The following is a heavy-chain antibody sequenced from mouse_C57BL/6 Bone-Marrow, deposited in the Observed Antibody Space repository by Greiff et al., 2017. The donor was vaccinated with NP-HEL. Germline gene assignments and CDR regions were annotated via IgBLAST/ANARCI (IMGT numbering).Heavy chain of an antibody. CDR1: GYTFTSYW. CDR2: IDPSDSNT. CDR3: APTGHDFDY. J-gene: IGHJ2*01. Sequence: QVQLQQPGAELVKPGASVKLSCKASGYTFTSYWMQWVKQRPGQGLEWIGEIDPSDSNTNYNQKFKGKATLTVDTSSSTAYMQLSSLTSEDAAVYYCAPTGHDFDYWGQGTTLTVSS. D-gene: IGHD3-3*01. V-gene: IGHV1-50*01.